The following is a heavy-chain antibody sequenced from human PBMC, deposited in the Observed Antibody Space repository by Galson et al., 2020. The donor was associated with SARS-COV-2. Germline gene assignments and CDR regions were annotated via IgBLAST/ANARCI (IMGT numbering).Heavy chain of an antibody. CDR2: IWFDGSNE. Sequence: GGYLRLSCAASGFTFSDHAMHWVRQAPGKGLEWVSIIWFDGSNEYYADSVKGRFTISRDNSKNTLYLQMNTLRAEDTAVYYCARAADWCFDQWGHGTLVTVSS. CDR3: ARAADWCFDQ. J-gene: IGHJ4*01. CDR1: GFTFSDHA. V-gene: IGHV3-33*01. D-gene: IGHD2-8*02.